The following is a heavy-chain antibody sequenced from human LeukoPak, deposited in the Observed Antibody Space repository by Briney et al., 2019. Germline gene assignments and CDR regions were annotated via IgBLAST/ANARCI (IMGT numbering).Heavy chain of an antibody. Sequence: ASVKVSCKASGYTFTSYAMNWVRQAPGQGLEWMGWISAYNGNTNYAQKLQGRVTMTTDTSTSTAYMELRSLRSDDTAVYYCARDHRWLRFNWFDPWGQGTLVTVSS. D-gene: IGHD5-12*01. CDR2: ISAYNGNT. CDR3: ARDHRWLRFNWFDP. J-gene: IGHJ5*02. V-gene: IGHV1-18*01. CDR1: GYTFTSYA.